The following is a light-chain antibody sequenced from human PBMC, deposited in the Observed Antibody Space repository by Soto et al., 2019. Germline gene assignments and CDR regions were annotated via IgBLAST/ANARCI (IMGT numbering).Light chain of an antibody. CDR3: GSYTGYSTLIL. CDR1: STDIGGYDY. Sequence: QSVLTQPASVSGSPGQSITISCTGTSTDIGGYDYVSWYQHHPGKAPKLLIYDVTNRPSGVSNRFSGSKSGNTASLTISGLQAEDEADYFCGSYTGYSTLILFGGGTKVTVL. CDR2: DVT. J-gene: IGLJ2*01. V-gene: IGLV2-14*03.